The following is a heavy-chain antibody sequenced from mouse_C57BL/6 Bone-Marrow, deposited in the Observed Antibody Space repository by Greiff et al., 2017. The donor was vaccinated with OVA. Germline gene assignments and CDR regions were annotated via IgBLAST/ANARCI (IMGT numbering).Heavy chain of an antibody. CDR2: INPSSGYT. V-gene: IGHV1-7*01. D-gene: IGHD2-4*01. Sequence: VQLQQSGAELAKPGASVKMSCKASGYTFTSYWMHWVKQRPGQGLEWIGYINPSSGYTKYNQKFKDKATLTADKSSSTAYMQLSSLTYEDSAVYYCARGDYDYDGGVWGQGTLVTVSA. J-gene: IGHJ3*01. CDR1: GYTFTSYW. CDR3: ARGDYDYDGGV.